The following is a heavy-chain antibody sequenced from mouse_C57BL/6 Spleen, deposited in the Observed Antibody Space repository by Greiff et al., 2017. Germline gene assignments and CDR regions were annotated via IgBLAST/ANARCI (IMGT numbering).Heavy chain of an antibody. Sequence: EVKLVESGEGLVKPGGSLKLSCAASGFTFSSYAMSWVRQTPETRLEWVAYISSGGDYIYYADTVKGRFTISRDNARNTLYLQMSSLKSEDTAMYYCTRAHYGSRVYAMDYWGQGTSVTVSS. CDR3: TRAHYGSRVYAMDY. J-gene: IGHJ4*01. V-gene: IGHV5-9-1*02. CDR1: GFTFSSYA. D-gene: IGHD1-1*01. CDR2: ISSGGDYI.